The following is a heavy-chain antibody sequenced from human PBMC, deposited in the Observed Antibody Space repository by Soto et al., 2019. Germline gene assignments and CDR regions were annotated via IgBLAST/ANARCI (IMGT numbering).Heavy chain of an antibody. J-gene: IGHJ6*02. Sequence: GGSLRLSCAASGFTFSSYWMHWVRQAPGEGLMWVSRINPDGSTTSYADSAKGRFTISRDNAKNTLYLQMNSLRVEDTAVYYCARVKTTVTTTGMDVWGQGTKVTSP. CDR1: GFTFSSYW. V-gene: IGHV3-74*01. CDR2: INPDGSTT. CDR3: ARVKTTVTTTGMDV. D-gene: IGHD4-4*01.